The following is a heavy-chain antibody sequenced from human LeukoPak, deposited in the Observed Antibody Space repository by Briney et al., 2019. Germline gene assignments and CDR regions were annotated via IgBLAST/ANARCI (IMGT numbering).Heavy chain of an antibody. Sequence: GGSLRLSCAASGFTFSSYWMSWVRQAPGKGLEWVANIKKDGSERYYVDSVKGRFTISRDNAKTSLYLQMNSLRAEDTAVYYCARDLSGVTGYTYGRGIDYWGQGTLVTVSS. CDR2: IKKDGSER. CDR1: GFTFSSYW. V-gene: IGHV3-7*01. J-gene: IGHJ4*02. D-gene: IGHD5-18*01. CDR3: ARDLSGVTGYTYGRGIDY.